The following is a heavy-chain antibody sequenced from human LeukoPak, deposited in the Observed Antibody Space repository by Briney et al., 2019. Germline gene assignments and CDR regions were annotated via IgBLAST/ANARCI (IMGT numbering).Heavy chain of an antibody. Sequence: SGPTLVKPTQTLTLTCTFSGFSLSTTAVAVGWIRQPPGKALEWLALIYWDDDKRCSPSLKSRLTVTKDTSKNQVVLTMTDMDPADTGTYYCAHRLYYFDYWGPGTLVTVSS. J-gene: IGHJ4*02. CDR3: AHRLYYFDY. V-gene: IGHV2-5*02. CDR2: IYWDDDK. CDR1: GFSLSTTAVA.